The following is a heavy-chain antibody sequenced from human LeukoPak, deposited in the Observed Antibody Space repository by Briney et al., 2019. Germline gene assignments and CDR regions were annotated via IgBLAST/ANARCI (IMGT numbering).Heavy chain of an antibody. V-gene: IGHV3-20*04. Sequence: GPLRLSCAASGFPFDDYGMSWVRQAPGKGLEWVSGINWNGGITGYADSVKGRFTISRDNAKNSLYLQMNSLRAEDTALYYCARDFVGYCSGGSCYHLAFDIWGQGTMVTVSS. CDR1: GFPFDDYG. CDR3: ARDFVGYCSGGSCYHLAFDI. J-gene: IGHJ3*02. CDR2: INWNGGIT. D-gene: IGHD2-15*01.